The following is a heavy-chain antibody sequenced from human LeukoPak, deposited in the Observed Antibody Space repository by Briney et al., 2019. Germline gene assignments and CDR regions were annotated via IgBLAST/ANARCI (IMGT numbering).Heavy chain of an antibody. Sequence: ASVKVSCKASGYTFTGYYINWVRQAPGQGLEWMGWINPNSGGTNYAQKFQGWVTMTTDTSISTAYMELSRLRSDDAAVYYCARGRSTMVRGVITDAFDIWGQGTMVTVSS. V-gene: IGHV1-2*04. D-gene: IGHD3-10*01. CDR3: ARGRSTMVRGVITDAFDI. CDR1: GYTFTGYY. CDR2: INPNSGGT. J-gene: IGHJ3*02.